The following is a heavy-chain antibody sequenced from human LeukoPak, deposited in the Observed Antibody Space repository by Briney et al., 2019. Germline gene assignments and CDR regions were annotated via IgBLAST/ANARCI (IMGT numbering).Heavy chain of an antibody. CDR1: GFTFSSYS. CDR2: ISSSSSTI. Sequence: WGSLRLSCAASGFTFSSYSMNWVRQAPGKGLEWVSYISSSSSTIYYADSVKGRFTISRDNAKNSLYLQMNSLRAEDTAVYYCARVDYDILTGYYDYWGQGTLVTVSS. V-gene: IGHV3-48*01. J-gene: IGHJ4*02. CDR3: ARVDYDILTGYYDY. D-gene: IGHD3-9*01.